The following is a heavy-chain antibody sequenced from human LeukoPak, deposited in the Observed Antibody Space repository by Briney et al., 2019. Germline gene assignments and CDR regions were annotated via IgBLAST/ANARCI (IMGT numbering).Heavy chain of an antibody. D-gene: IGHD6-19*01. J-gene: IGHJ4*02. CDR3: AKDNRRHYTSGPNPDSLH. Sequence: GGSLRLSCAASGFTFSSYAMSWVRQAPGKGLEWVSAISGSGGSTYYADSVKGRFTISRDNSKNTLYLQMNSLRAEDTAVYYCAKDNRRHYTSGPNPDSLHWGQGALVTVSS. CDR2: ISGSGGST. CDR1: GFTFSSYA. V-gene: IGHV3-23*01.